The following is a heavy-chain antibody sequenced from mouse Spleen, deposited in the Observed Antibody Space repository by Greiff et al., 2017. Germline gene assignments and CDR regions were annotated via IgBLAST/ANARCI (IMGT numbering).Heavy chain of an antibody. CDR2: INPNNGGT. CDR3: ARRAYYRYDWFAY. V-gene: IGHV1-18*01. Sequence: VQLQQSGPELVKPGASVKIPCKASGYTFTDYNMDWVKQSHGKSLEWIGDINPNNGGTIYNQKFKGKATLTVDKSSSTAYMELRSLTSEDTAVYYCARRAYYRYDWFAYWGQGTLVTVSA. J-gene: IGHJ3*01. D-gene: IGHD2-14*01. CDR1: GYTFTDYN.